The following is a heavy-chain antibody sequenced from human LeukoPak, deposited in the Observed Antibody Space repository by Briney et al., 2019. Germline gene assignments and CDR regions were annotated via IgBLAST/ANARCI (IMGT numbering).Heavy chain of an antibody. CDR3: ARDIPALDSYDSSGYYQV. J-gene: IGHJ4*02. CDR2: ISSSSSYI. V-gene: IGHV3-21*04. Sequence: GGSLRLSCAASGFTFSSYSMNWVRQAPGKGLEWVSSISSSSSYIYYADSVKGRFTISRDNAKNSLYLQMNSLRAEDTAVYYCARDIPALDSYDSSGYYQVRGQGTLVTVSS. CDR1: GFTFSSYS. D-gene: IGHD3-22*01.